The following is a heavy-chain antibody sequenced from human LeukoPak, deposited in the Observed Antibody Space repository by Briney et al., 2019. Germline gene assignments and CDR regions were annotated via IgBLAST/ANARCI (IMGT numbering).Heavy chain of an antibody. Sequence: ASLTLLCNRSGYTFTSYGIRGVRQAPGQGLEWMGWISAYNGNTNYAQKLQGRVTMTTDTSTSTAYMELRSLRSDDTAVYYCARDSPYYDILTGYYIGDYWGQGTLVTVSS. D-gene: IGHD3-9*01. CDR2: ISAYNGNT. CDR1: GYTFTSYG. CDR3: ARDSPYYDILTGYYIGDY. J-gene: IGHJ4*02. V-gene: IGHV1-18*04.